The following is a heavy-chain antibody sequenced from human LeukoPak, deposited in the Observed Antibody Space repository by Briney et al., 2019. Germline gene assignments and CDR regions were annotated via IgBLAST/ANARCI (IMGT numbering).Heavy chain of an antibody. CDR2: ISSSSSYI. D-gene: IGHD6-13*01. CDR3: ARLGLGRQLVRALDY. CDR1: GFTFSSYS. J-gene: IGHJ4*02. Sequence: KAGGSLRLSCAASGFTFSSYSMNWVRLAPGKGLEWVSSISSSSSYIYYADSVKGRFTISRDNAKNSLYLQMNSLRAEDTAVYYCARLGLGRQLVRALDYWGQGTLVTVSS. V-gene: IGHV3-21*01.